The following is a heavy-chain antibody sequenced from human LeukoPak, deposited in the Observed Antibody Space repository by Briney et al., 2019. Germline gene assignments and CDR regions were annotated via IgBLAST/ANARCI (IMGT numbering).Heavy chain of an antibody. V-gene: IGHV4-31*11. CDR2: IYYSGST. D-gene: IGHD2-15*01. CDR3: AREVVVAATESSWFDP. J-gene: IGHJ5*02. CDR1: GGSFSGYY. Sequence: SETLSLTCAVYGGSFSGYYWSWIRQHPGKGLEWIGYIYYSGSTYYNPSLKSRVTISVDTSKNQFSLKLSSVTAADTAVYYCAREVVVAATESSWFDPWGQGTLVTVSS.